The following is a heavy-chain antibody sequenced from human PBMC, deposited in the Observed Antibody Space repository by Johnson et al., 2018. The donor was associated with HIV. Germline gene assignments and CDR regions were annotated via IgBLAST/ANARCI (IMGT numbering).Heavy chain of an antibody. Sequence: VQLVESGGGLVSPGGSLTLSCAASGFTFSDYYMSWIRQPPGKGLEWVSDISWNGGTTGYAASVKGRFTISRANAKKSLYLQMNSLRVEDTAFYYCARGTNYYDSSGHQVGNGFDFWGRGTRVIVSS. CDR1: GFTFSDYY. V-gene: IGHV3-20*04. CDR3: ARGTNYYDSSGHQVGNGFDF. CDR2: ISWNGGTT. D-gene: IGHD3-22*01. J-gene: IGHJ3*01.